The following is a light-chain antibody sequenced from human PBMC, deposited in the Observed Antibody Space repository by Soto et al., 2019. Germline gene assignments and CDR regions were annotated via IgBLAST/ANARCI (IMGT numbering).Light chain of an antibody. V-gene: IGKV1D-12*01. Sequence: DIQMTQSPSSVSASVGDRVTITCRASQDINSWLAWYQQKPGKAPKLLIYEVSSLPSGVPSRFSGSRSGTDFALTISSLQPEDIATYYCQQTNIFPFTFGQGTRLEIK. CDR1: QDINSW. CDR3: QQTNIFPFT. CDR2: EVS. J-gene: IGKJ5*01.